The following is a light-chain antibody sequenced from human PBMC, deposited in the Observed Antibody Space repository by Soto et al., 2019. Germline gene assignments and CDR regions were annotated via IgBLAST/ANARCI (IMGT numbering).Light chain of an antibody. V-gene: IGKV3-15*01. CDR2: GVS. CDR1: QSVSSN. CDR3: QQYNNWPPLT. Sequence: EIVLPQSPATLSLSPGERATLSCRASQSVSSNLAWYQQKPGQAPRLLIYGVSTRATGIPARFSGSGSETKFTLTISSLQSEDFAVYYCQQYNNWPPLTFGGGTKVDIK. J-gene: IGKJ4*01.